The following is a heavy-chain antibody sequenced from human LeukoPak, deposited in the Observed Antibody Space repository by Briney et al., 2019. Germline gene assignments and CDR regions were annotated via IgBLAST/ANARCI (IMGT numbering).Heavy chain of an antibody. D-gene: IGHD3-10*01. J-gene: IGHJ2*01. CDR2: IYSGGST. CDR1: GFTVSSNY. Sequence: PGGSLRLSCAASGFTVSSNYMSWVRQAPGKGLEWVSVIYSGGSTYYADSVKGRFTISRDNSKNTLYLQMNSLRAEDTAVYYCAKVPYYGSGSWYFDLWGRGTLVTVSS. CDR3: AKVPYYGSGSWYFDL. V-gene: IGHV3-53*01.